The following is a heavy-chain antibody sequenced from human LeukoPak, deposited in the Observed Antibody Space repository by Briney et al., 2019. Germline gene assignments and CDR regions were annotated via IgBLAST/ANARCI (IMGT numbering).Heavy chain of an antibody. CDR3: ARAPIKQLADSGYYYYYMDV. CDR2: IYTSGST. D-gene: IGHD6-6*01. CDR1: GGSISSGSYY. V-gene: IGHV4-61*02. Sequence: SETLSLTCTVSGGSISSGSYYWSWIRQPAGKGLEWIGRIYTSGSTNYNPSLKSRVTISVDTSKNQFSLKLSSVTAADTAVYYCARAPIKQLADSGYYYYYMDVWGKGTTVTVSS. J-gene: IGHJ6*03.